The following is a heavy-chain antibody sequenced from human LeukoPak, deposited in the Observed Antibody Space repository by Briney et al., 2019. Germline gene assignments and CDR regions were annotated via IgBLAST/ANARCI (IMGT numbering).Heavy chain of an antibody. CDR1: GGSFSGYY. Sequence: SETLSLTCAVYGGSFSGYYWSWIRQPPGKGLEWIGEINHSGSTNYNPSLKSRVTISVDTSENQFSLKLSSVTAADTAVYYCARGGHYYGSGYGFDYWGQGTLVTVSS. CDR3: ARGGHYYGSGYGFDY. V-gene: IGHV4-34*01. D-gene: IGHD3-10*01. J-gene: IGHJ4*02. CDR2: INHSGST.